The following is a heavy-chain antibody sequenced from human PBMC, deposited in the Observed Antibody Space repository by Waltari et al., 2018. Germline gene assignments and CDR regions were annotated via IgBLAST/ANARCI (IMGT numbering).Heavy chain of an antibody. V-gene: IGHV4-4*02. D-gene: IGHD5-18*01. CDR3: ARDYSGGQLWN. CDR1: GGTISSSNW. J-gene: IGHJ4*02. CDR2: IFDTGST. Sequence: QLQESGPGLVRPSGTLSLTCTVSGGTISSSNWWTWVRQAPGKGLEWIGEIFDTGSTIYNPSLKSRLTISVDKSKNQCSLKLTSVTAADTAVYFCARDYSGGQLWNWGQGTLVTVSS.